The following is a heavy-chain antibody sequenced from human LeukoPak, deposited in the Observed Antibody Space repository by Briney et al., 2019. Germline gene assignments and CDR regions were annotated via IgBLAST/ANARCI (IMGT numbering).Heavy chain of an antibody. J-gene: IGHJ6*03. Sequence: ASVKVSCKASGYTFTGYYMHWVRQAPGQGLEWMGWINPNSGGTNYAQKFQGRVTMTRDTSISTAYMELSRLRSDDTAVYYCARSPRQQRDPGLYYYYYYYMDVWGKGTTVTVSS. CDR3: ARSPRQQRDPGLYYYYYYYMDV. V-gene: IGHV1-2*02. D-gene: IGHD6-13*01. CDR1: GYTFTGYY. CDR2: INPNSGGT.